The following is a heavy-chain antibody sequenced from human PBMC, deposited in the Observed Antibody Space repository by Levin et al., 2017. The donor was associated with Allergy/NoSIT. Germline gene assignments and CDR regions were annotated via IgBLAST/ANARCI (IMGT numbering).Heavy chain of an antibody. D-gene: IGHD3-16*01. V-gene: IGHV4-59*01. CDR3: AREGGHGMDV. Sequence: SQTLSLTCPVSGGSIRSYYWSWIRQPPGKGLEWIGYIYYSGSTNYNPSLTSRVTISVDTSKNQFSLKLSSVTAADTAVYYCAREGGHGMDVWGQGTTVTVSS. CDR1: GGSIRSYY. J-gene: IGHJ6*02. CDR2: IYYSGST.